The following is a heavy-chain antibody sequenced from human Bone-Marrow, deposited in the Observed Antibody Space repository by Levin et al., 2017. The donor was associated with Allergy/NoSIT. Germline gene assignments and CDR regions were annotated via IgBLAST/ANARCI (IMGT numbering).Heavy chain of an antibody. J-gene: IGHJ6*02. CDR3: ARDIERGYTWNV. Sequence: PGGSLRLSCAASGYTFSNYWMSWVRQAPGKGLEWVANINLDGTKDFYLDSVKGRFTISRDNSKKSLYLQMNSLRAEDTGVYYCARDIERGYTWNVWGQGTTVTVSS. D-gene: IGHD1-1*01. CDR2: INLDGTKD. V-gene: IGHV3-7*01. CDR1: GYTFSNYW.